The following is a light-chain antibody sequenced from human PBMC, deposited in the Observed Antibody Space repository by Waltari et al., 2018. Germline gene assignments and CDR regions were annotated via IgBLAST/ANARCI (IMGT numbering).Light chain of an antibody. CDR3: CSYAGRATWA. CDR1: SNAVGGYVY. J-gene: IGLJ3*02. CDR2: DVS. V-gene: IGLV2-11*01. Sequence: QSSLTHPRSVSGSPGHSVTFPCTGTSNAVGGYVYVCCYQQYPGKAPKLVIYDVSKRPSGVPDRFSGSKSGNTASLTISGLQAEDEADYNCCSYAGRATWAFGGGTKLTVL.